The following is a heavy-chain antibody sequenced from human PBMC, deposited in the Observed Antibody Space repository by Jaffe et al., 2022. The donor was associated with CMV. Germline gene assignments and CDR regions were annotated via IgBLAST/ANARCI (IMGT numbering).Heavy chain of an antibody. V-gene: IGHV1-46*01. D-gene: IGHD2-15*01. CDR3: ARAIGSYCSGRNCYLDY. CDR1: GYTFTSYY. J-gene: IGHJ4*02. CDR2: INPSDGST. Sequence: QVQLVQSGAEVKKPGASVKVSCKASGYTFTSYYIHWVRQAPGQGLEWMGIINPSDGSTTYAQKFQGRVTMTRDTSTSTVYMELSSLRSEDTAVDYCARAIGSYCSGRNCYLDYWGQGTLVTVSS.